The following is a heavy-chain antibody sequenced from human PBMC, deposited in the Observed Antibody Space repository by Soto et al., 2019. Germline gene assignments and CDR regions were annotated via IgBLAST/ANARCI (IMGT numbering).Heavy chain of an antibody. V-gene: IGHV4-34*01. CDR1: GGSFSGYY. CDR2: INHSGST. CDR3: ARGGSYSGSYSRYYYYGMDV. D-gene: IGHD3-10*01. J-gene: IGHJ6*02. Sequence: SETLSLTCAVYGGSFSGYYWSWIRQPPGKGLEWIGEINHSGSTNYNPSLKSRVTISVDTSKNQFSLKLSSVTAADTAVYYCARGGSYSGSYSRYYYYGMDVWGQGTTVTVSS.